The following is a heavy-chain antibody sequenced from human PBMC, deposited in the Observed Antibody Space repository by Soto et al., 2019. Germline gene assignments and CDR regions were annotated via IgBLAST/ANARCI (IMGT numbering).Heavy chain of an antibody. J-gene: IGHJ6*02. Sequence: QVQLVQSGAEVQKPGSSVKVSCKASGGTFSSYAISWVRQAPGQGLEWMGGIIPIFGTANYAQKVQGRVTITADESTSTAYMELSSLRSEDTAVYYCARDRCSGGSCYGGDYYYYGMDVWGQGTTVTVSS. CDR1: GGTFSSYA. CDR2: IIPIFGTA. D-gene: IGHD2-15*01. V-gene: IGHV1-69*01. CDR3: ARDRCSGGSCYGGDYYYYGMDV.